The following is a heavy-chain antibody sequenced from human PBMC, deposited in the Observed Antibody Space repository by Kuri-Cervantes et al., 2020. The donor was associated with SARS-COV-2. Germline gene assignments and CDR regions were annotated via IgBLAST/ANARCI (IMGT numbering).Heavy chain of an antibody. CDR2: ISWNSGSI. J-gene: IGHJ3*01. CDR1: GFTFDDYA. D-gene: IGHD3-22*01. CDR3: ARCYYDSSGYYWGAFDV. V-gene: IGHV3-9*01. Sequence: GGSLRLSCAASGFTFDDYAMHWVRQAPGKGLEWVPGISWNSGSIGYADSVKGRFTISRDNAKNSLYLQMNSLRAEDTAVYYCARCYYDSSGYYWGAFDVWGQGTMVTVSS.